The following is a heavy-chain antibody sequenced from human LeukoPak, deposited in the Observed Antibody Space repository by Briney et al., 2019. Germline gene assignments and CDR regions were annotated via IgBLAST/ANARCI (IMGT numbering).Heavy chain of an antibody. CDR2: ISYDGSNK. D-gene: IGHD2-2*02. V-gene: IGHV3-30*18. Sequence: GGSLRLSCAASGFTFSSYVMSWVRQAPGKGLEWVAVISYDGSNKYYADSVKGRFTISRDNSKNTLYLQMNSLRAEDTAVYYCAKAIRTRYAFDIWGQGTMVTVSS. CDR3: AKAIRTRYAFDI. CDR1: GFTFSSYV. J-gene: IGHJ3*02.